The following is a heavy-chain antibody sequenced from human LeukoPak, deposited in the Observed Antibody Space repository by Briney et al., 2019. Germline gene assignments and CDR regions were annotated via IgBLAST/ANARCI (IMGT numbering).Heavy chain of an antibody. D-gene: IGHD1-26*01. CDR3: AREGRIVGATRVNWFDP. V-gene: IGHV1-2*06. Sequence: ASVKVSCKASGYTFTGYYMHWVRQAPGQGLEWMGRINPNSGGTNYAQKFQGRVTMTRDMSISTAYMELSRLRSDDTAVYYCAREGRIVGATRVNWFDPWGQGTLVTVSS. CDR2: INPNSGGT. J-gene: IGHJ5*02. CDR1: GYTFTGYY.